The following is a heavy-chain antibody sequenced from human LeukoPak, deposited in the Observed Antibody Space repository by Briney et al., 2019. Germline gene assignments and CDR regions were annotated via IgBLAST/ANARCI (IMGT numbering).Heavy chain of an antibody. CDR2: ISAYNGNT. D-gene: IGHD2-2*01. CDR1: GYTFTSYG. V-gene: IGHV1-18*04. J-gene: IGHJ6*04. Sequence: ASVKVSCKASGYTFTSYGISWVRQAPGQGLEWMGWISAYNGNTNYAQKLQGRVTMTTDTSTSTAYMELRSLRSDDTAVYYCARALPPQVPAAYYYYYGMDDWGKGTTVTVSS. CDR3: ARALPPQVPAAYYYYYGMDD.